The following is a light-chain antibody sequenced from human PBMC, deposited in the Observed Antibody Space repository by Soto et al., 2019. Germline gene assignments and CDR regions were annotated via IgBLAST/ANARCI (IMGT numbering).Light chain of an antibody. V-gene: IGKV4-1*01. CDR1: QSVLYNSNNKNY. J-gene: IGKJ3*01. CDR2: LAS. Sequence: DIVMTQSPDSLAVSLGERATINCKSSQSVLYNSNNKNYLAWYHQKPGQPPKLLIYLASTRESGVPYRYSGIVSGTDFTLAICSLQAEDVAVYYCQQYYKTPLFTFGPGTKVEIK. CDR3: QQYYKTPLFT.